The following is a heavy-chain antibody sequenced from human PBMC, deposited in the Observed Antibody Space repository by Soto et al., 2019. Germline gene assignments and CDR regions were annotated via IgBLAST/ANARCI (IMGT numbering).Heavy chain of an antibody. CDR1: GGTFSSYA. D-gene: IGHD6-13*01. J-gene: IGHJ6*02. V-gene: IGHV1-69*06. Sequence: QVQLVQSGAEVKKPGSSVKVSCKASGGTFSSYAISWVRQAPGQGLEWMGGIIPIFGTANYAQKFQGRVTITADKSTSTAYMELSSLRSEDTAVYYCARVAECSSSWFNYYYYGMDVWGQGTTVTVSS. CDR2: IIPIFGTA. CDR3: ARVAECSSSWFNYYYYGMDV.